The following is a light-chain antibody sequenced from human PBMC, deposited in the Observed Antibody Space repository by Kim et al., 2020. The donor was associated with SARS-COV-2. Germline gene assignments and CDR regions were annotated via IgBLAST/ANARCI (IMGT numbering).Light chain of an antibody. CDR1: SSDVGGYNY. V-gene: IGLV2-14*01. CDR3: SSYTRGSTV. J-gene: IGLJ1*01. Sequence: QSALTQPACVSGSPGQSITISCTGTSSDVGGYNYVSWYQQHPGKAPKLMIYDVTKRPSGVSNRFSGTKSGNTASLTISGLQAEDEADYYCSSYTRGSTVFGPGTKFTVL. CDR2: DVT.